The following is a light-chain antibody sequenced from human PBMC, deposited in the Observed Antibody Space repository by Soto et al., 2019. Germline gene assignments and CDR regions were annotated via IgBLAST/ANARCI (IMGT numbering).Light chain of an antibody. V-gene: IGLV2-18*01. J-gene: IGLJ1*01. CDR1: STDFVRYNR. Sequence: QSALTQPPSVSGSPGQSVTISCTGTSTDFVRYNRVSWYQQPPGTAPKLIIYEPSNRPSGVPGRFSGSKSGNTASLTISGLQAADEADYYCSLYTSENTYVVGTGTKVTVL. CDR3: SLYTSENTYV. CDR2: EPS.